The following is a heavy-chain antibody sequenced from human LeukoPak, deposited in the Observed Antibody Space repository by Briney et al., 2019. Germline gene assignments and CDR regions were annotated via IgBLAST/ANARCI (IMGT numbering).Heavy chain of an antibody. CDR3: DRGSWTNAFDI. J-gene: IGHJ3*02. CDR1: GGSFSGYY. Sequence: PSETLSLTYSVYGGSFSGYYWSWIRQPPGKGLEWIGEINHSGSTNYTPSLKSRVTISVDTSKNQFSLKLSSVTAADTAVYYCDRGSWTNAFDIWGQGTMVSVSS. CDR2: INHSGST. V-gene: IGHV4-34*01. D-gene: IGHD1-1*01.